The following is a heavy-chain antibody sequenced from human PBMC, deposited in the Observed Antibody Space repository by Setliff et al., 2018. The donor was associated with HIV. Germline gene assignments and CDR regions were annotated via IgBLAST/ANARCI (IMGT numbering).Heavy chain of an antibody. V-gene: IGHV3-21*04. Sequence: PGGSLRLSCAASGFTFSSYSMNWVRQAPGKGLEWVSSISSSSSYLYYAESVKGRFTISRDNAKNSLYLQMNSLRPEDTAVYYCARDKDEDYGSEFDYWGQGTLVTVSS. CDR1: GFTFSSYS. CDR3: ARDKDEDYGSEFDY. J-gene: IGHJ4*02. D-gene: IGHD4-17*01. CDR2: ISSSSSYL.